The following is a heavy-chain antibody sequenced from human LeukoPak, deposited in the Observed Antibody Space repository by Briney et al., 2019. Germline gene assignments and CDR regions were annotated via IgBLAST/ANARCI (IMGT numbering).Heavy chain of an antibody. D-gene: IGHD5-18*01. CDR2: INHSGST. Sequence: PSETLSHTCAVYGGSFSGYYWSWIRQPPGKGLEWIGEINHSGSTNYNPSLKSRVTISVDTSKNQFSLKLSSVTAADTAVYYCAKSRGYSYGYWYYYYYMDVWGKGTTVTVSS. CDR3: AKSRGYSYGYWYYYYYMDV. V-gene: IGHV4-34*01. CDR1: GGSFSGYY. J-gene: IGHJ6*03.